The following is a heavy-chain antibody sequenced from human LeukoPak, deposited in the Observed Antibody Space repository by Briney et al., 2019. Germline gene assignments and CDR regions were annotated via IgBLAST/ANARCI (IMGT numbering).Heavy chain of an antibody. Sequence: SETLSLTCTVSGYSISSGYYWGWIRQPPGKGLEWIGSIYHSGSTYYNPSLKSRVTISVDTSKNQFSLKLSSVTAADTAVYYCARGGWATAMVGYYYYYMDVWGKGTTVTVTS. CDR2: IYHSGST. CDR1: GYSISSGYY. J-gene: IGHJ6*03. D-gene: IGHD5-18*01. V-gene: IGHV4-38-2*02. CDR3: ARGGWATAMVGYYYYYMDV.